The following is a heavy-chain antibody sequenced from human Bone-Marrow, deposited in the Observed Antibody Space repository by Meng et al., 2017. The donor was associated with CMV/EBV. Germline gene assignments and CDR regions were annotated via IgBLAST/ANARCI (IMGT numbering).Heavy chain of an antibody. CDR3: ARASGVGSGSYYNPYYYYYGMDV. CDR1: GYTFTGYY. J-gene: IGHJ6*01. D-gene: IGHD3-10*01. CDR2: INPNSGGT. Sequence: ASVKVSCKASGYTFTGYYMHWVRQAPGQGLEWMGWINPNSGGTNYAQKFQGRVTMTRDTSISTAYMELRSLRSDDTAVYYCARASGVGSGSYYNPYYYYYGMDVWGQGTTVTVSS. V-gene: IGHV1-2*02.